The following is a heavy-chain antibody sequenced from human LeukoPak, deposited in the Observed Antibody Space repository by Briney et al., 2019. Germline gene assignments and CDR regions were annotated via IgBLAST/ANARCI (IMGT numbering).Heavy chain of an antibody. V-gene: IGHV1-2*02. CDR3: ARAAPRDYSGGNWFLDWFDP. Sequence: GASVKVSCKASGYTFTGYYIHWVRQAPGQGLEWMGWINPNSGDTKYAQKFQGRVTMTRDTSVSTAYMELTRLTSNDTAVYYCARAAPRDYSGGNWFLDWFDPWGQGTLVTVSS. CDR1: GYTFTGYY. CDR2: INPNSGDT. J-gene: IGHJ5*02. D-gene: IGHD2-15*01.